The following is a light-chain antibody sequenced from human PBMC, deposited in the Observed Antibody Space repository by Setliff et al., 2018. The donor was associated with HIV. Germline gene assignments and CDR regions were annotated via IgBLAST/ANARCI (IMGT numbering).Light chain of an antibody. CDR2: EVS. V-gene: IGLV2-14*01. J-gene: IGLJ1*01. CDR3: SSYKTSSTYV. Sequence: QSVLAQPASVSGSPGQSITISCTGTSSDVGGYNYVSWYQQHPGKAPKLMIYEVSNRPSGVSNRFSGSKSGNTASLTLSGLQAEDEADYYCSSYKTSSTYVFGTGTKVTVL. CDR1: SSDVGGYNY.